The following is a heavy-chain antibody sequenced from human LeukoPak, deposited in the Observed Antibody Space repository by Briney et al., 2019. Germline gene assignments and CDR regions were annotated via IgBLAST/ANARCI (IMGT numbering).Heavy chain of an antibody. CDR1: GFTFSSYA. CDR3: ARASSVIAAAPNCFDY. CDR2: ISYDGSNK. Sequence: GGSLRLSCAASGFTFSSYAMHWVRQAPGKGLEWVAVISYDGSNKYYADSVKGRFTISRDNSKNTLYLQMNSLRAEDTAVYYCARASSVIAAAPNCFDYWGQGTLVTVSS. J-gene: IGHJ4*02. D-gene: IGHD6-13*01. V-gene: IGHV3-30-3*01.